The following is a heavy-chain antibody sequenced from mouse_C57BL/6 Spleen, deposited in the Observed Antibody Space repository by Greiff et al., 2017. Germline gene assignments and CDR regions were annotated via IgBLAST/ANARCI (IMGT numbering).Heavy chain of an antibody. J-gene: IGHJ2*01. CDR2: ISYDGSN. V-gene: IGHV3-6*01. D-gene: IGHD1-1*01. CDR3: ARGGPYYGSSPDPPDY. CDR1: GYSITSGYY. Sequence: EVQLQESGPGLVKPSQSLSLTCSVTGYSITSGYYWNWIRQFPGNKLEWMGYISYDGSNNYNPSLQNRISITRDTSKNQFFLKLNSVTTEDTATYYCARGGPYYGSSPDPPDYWGQGTTLTVSS.